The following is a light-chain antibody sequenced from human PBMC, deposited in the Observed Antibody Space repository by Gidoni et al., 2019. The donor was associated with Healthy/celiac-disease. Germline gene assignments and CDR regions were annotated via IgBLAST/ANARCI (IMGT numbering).Light chain of an antibody. CDR1: QSISSW. CDR2: DAS. J-gene: IGKJ1*01. V-gene: IGKV1-5*01. CDR3: QQYNSYSRT. Sequence: DIQMTQSPSTLSASVGDRVTITCRASQSISSWLAWYQQKPGKAPKLLIYDASSLESGFPSRFSGSGSGTEFTLTTSSLQPDDFATYYCQQYNSYSRTFGQETKVEIK.